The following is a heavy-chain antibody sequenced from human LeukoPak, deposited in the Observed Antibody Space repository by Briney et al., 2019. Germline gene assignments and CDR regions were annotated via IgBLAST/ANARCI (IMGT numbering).Heavy chain of an antibody. Sequence: GRSLRLSCAASGFTFSSYAMHWVRQAPGKGLEWVAVISYDGSNKYYADSVKGRFIISRDNSKNTLYLQMNSLRAEDTAVYYCARGFRGSYFNFDYWGQGTLVTVSS. J-gene: IGHJ4*02. CDR1: GFTFSSYA. CDR3: ARGFRGSYFNFDY. D-gene: IGHD1-26*01. CDR2: ISYDGSNK. V-gene: IGHV3-30-3*01.